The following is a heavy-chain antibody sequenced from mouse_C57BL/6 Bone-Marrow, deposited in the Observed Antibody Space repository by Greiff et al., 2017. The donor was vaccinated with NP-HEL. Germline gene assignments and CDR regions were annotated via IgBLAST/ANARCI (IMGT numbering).Heavy chain of an antibody. Sequence: EVKLVESGGGLVQPGGSLKLSCAASGFTFSDYGMAWVRQAPRKGPEWVAFISNLAYSIYYADTVTGRFTISRENAKNTLYLEMSSLRSEDTAMYYCARREIYGYYAMDYWGQGTSVTVSS. V-gene: IGHV5-15*04. CDR3: ARREIYGYYAMDY. CDR1: GFTFSDYG. D-gene: IGHD1-1*02. J-gene: IGHJ4*01. CDR2: ISNLAYSI.